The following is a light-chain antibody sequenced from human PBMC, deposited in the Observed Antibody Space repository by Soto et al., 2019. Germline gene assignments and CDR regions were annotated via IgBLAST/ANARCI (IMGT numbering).Light chain of an antibody. CDR1: SSDVGGYNY. Sequence: QSALTQPASVSGSPGQSITISCTGTSSDVGGYNYVSWYQQHPGKAPKLMIYEVSNRPSGVSNRFSGSKSGNTASLTISGLQAEDEADYYCSSYTSSSTYNYVFGTRTKVTVL. CDR3: SSYTSSSTYNYV. CDR2: EVS. V-gene: IGLV2-14*01. J-gene: IGLJ1*01.